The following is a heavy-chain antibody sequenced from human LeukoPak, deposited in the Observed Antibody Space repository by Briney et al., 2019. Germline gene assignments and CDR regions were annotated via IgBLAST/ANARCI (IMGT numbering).Heavy chain of an antibody. D-gene: IGHD2-15*01. CDR3: ARGGVRLVGSDYFDY. V-gene: IGHV3-53*01. J-gene: IGHJ4*02. CDR1: GFTVSSHY. CDR2: IYSGGST. Sequence: GGSLRLSCAASGFTVSSHYMSWVRQAPGKGLEWVSVIYSGGSTYYADSVKGRFTISRDNPKNTLYLQMNSLRAEDTAVYYCARGGVRLVGSDYFDYWGQGTLVTVSS.